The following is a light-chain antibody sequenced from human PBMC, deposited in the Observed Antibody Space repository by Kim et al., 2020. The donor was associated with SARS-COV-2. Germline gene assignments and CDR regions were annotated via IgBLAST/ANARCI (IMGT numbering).Light chain of an antibody. CDR3: QQYDNLPRT. CDR1: QDISNY. CDR2: DAS. J-gene: IGKJ4*01. V-gene: IGKV1-33*01. Sequence: DIQMTQSPSSLSASVGDRVTITCQASQDISNYLNWYQQKPGKAPKLLIYDASNLETGVPSRFSGSGSGTDFTFTISSLQPEDIATYYCQQYDNLPRTFGGGTKREIK.